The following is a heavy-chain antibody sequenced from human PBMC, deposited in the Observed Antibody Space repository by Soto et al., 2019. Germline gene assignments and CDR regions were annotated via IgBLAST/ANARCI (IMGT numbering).Heavy chain of an antibody. Sequence: ASVKVSCKASGYAFTTYHKHWVRQAPGQGLEWMGMIDPSDGTTTYAQKLQGRVTMTRDTATSTVYMELSSLRSEDTAVYYCARDEVPDVQNDAFDIWGQGSMVTHSS. V-gene: IGHV1-46*04. CDR2: IDPSDGTT. CDR3: ARDEVPDVQNDAFDI. CDR1: GYAFTTYH. J-gene: IGHJ3*02.